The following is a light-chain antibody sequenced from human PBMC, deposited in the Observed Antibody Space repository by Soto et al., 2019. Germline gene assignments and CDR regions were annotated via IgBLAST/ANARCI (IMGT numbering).Light chain of an antibody. CDR1: GSNIGSNT. J-gene: IGLJ1*01. V-gene: IGLV1-44*01. CDR2: SNN. CDR3: AAWDDSLNGRL. Sequence: QSVLTQPPSASGTPGQRVTISCSGSGSNIGSNTVDWYQQLPGTATKLLIYSNNQRPSGVPDRVSGSKSGTSVSLAISGLQSEDEADYYCAAWDDSLNGRLFGTGTKVTVL.